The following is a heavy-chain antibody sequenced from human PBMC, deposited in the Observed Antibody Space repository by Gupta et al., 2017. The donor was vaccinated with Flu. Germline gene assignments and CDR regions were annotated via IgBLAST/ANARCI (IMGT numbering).Heavy chain of an antibody. CDR2: IWSDGSSK. Sequence: QVQLVESGGRVVQPGNYLRLSCAASGFAFSSYGMHLVRQAPGKGLEWVALIWSDGSSKYYADSVKSRFTISRDNPKNTLYLQMNSLTPEDTAAYYCAKRGPDCSGGTCYHFDYWGQGTLVTV. V-gene: IGHV3-33*03. J-gene: IGHJ4*02. CDR1: GFAFSSYG. D-gene: IGHD2-15*01. CDR3: AKRGPDCSGGTCYHFDY.